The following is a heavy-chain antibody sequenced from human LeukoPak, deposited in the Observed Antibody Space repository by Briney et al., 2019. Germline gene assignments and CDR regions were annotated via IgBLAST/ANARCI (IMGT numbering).Heavy chain of an antibody. D-gene: IGHD3-10*01. Sequence: SETLSLTCAVYGGSFSGYYWSWIRQPPGKGLEWIGEINHSGSTNYNPSLKSRVTISVDTSKNQFSLKLSSVTAADTAVYYCARGQAYYYGSGRAWFDPWGQGTLVTVSS. V-gene: IGHV4-34*01. CDR1: GGSFSGYY. J-gene: IGHJ5*02. CDR2: INHSGST. CDR3: ARGQAYYYGSGRAWFDP.